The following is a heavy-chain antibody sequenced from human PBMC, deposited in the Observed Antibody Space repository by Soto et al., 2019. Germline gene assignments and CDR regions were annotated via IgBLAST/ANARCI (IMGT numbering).Heavy chain of an antibody. CDR2: ASGSGGDT. Sequence: EVQLLESGGGLVQPGGSLRLSCAASGFTFGIYAMTWVRQAPGKGLEWVAAASGSGGDTYYADSVKGRFTISRDNSKNTLSLQMNSLSAEDTAMYYCAKDQMGTFADAFDMWGQGTMDIVSS. CDR3: AKDQMGTFADAFDM. D-gene: IGHD3-16*01. V-gene: IGHV3-23*01. CDR1: GFTFGIYA. J-gene: IGHJ3*02.